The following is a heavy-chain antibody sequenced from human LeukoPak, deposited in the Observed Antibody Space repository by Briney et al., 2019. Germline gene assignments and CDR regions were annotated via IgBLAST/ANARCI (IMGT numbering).Heavy chain of an antibody. Sequence: SETLSLTCTVSGGSISSSSYYWGWIRQPPGKRLEWIGSIYHSGSTNYNPSLKSRVTISVDTSKNQFSLKLSSVAAADTAVYNCAMSSSWYLNWFDPWGQGTLVTVSS. CDR1: GGSISSSSYY. D-gene: IGHD6-13*01. CDR3: AMSSSWYLNWFDP. V-gene: IGHV4-39*07. J-gene: IGHJ5*02. CDR2: IYHSGST.